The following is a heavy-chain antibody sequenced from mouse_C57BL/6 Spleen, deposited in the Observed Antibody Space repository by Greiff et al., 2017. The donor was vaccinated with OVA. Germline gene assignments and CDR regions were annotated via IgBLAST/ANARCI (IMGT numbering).Heavy chain of an antibody. Sequence: VQLQQPGAELVKPGASVKLSCKASGYTFTSYWMQWVKQRPGQGLEWIGEIDPSDSYTNYNQKFKGKATLTVDTSSSTAYMQLSSLTSEDSAVYYCARRRNYYGSSYGWYFDVWGTGTTVTVSS. J-gene: IGHJ1*03. V-gene: IGHV1-50*01. CDR1: GYTFTSYW. CDR2: IDPSDSYT. CDR3: ARRRNYYGSSYGWYFDV. D-gene: IGHD1-1*01.